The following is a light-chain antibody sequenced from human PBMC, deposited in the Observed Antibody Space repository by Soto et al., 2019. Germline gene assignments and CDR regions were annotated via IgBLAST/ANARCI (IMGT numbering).Light chain of an antibody. Sequence: DIQMTQSPSTLSASVGDRVTITFRASQSISSWLAWYQQKPGKAPKLLIYDVSNLESGVPSRFSGSGSGTEFSLTIRGLQPDDFATYYCQQYDSYRTFGQGTKVDIK. CDR2: DVS. V-gene: IGKV1-5*01. CDR3: QQYDSYRT. CDR1: QSISSW. J-gene: IGKJ1*01.